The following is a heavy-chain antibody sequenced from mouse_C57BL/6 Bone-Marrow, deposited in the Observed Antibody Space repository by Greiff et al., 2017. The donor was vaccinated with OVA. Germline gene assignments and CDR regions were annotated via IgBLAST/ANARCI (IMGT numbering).Heavy chain of an antibody. CDR3: GRAYGGSSAWFAC. V-gene: IGHV1-81*01. CDR2: IHPRSGNT. CDR1: GYTFTSYG. D-gene: IGHD1-1*01. Sequence: VQLQQSGAELARPGASVKLSCKASGYTFTSYGISWVKQSTGQGLEWIGAIHPRSGNTYYHENFKGKATLTVAKSSSTAYMELRSLTSEDSAVYFCGRAYGGSSAWFACWGKGTLVTVSA. J-gene: IGHJ3*01.